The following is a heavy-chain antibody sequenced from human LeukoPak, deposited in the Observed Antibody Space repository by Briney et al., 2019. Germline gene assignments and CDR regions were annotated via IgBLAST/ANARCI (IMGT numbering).Heavy chain of an antibody. V-gene: IGHV4-38-2*02. CDR2: LYYMRGA. CDR3: AREGGGTELYYFDY. J-gene: IGHJ4*02. Sequence: SETLSLTCTVSGYSISSIHCWGWSRQPPGKGVEWIGNLYYMRGAWYKSSLKSRVTISVDKSKNQFSLKLSSVTAADTAVYYCAREGGGTELYYFDYWGQGTLVTVSS. CDR1: GYSISSIHC. D-gene: IGHD3-16*01.